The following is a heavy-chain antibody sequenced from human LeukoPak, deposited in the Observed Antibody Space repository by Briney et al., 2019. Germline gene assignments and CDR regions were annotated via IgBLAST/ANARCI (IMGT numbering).Heavy chain of an antibody. V-gene: IGHV3-48*03. CDR1: GFTFSSYE. CDR2: ISSSGSTI. Sequence: GGSLRLSCAASGFTFSSYEMNWVRQAPGKGLEWVSYISSSGSTIYYADSVKGRFTISRDNAKSSLYLQMNSLRAEDTAVYYCARDNYGWFQHWGQGTLVTVSS. J-gene: IGHJ1*01. CDR3: ARDNYGWFQH. D-gene: IGHD3-16*01.